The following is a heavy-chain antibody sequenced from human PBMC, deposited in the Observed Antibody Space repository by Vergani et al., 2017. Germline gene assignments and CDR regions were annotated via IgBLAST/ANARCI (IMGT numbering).Heavy chain of an antibody. Sequence: QVQLVQSGAEVKKPGASVKVSCKVSGYTLTELSMHWVRQAPGKGLEWMGGFDPEDGETIYAQKFQGRVTMTRDTSTSTVYMELSSLRSEDTAVYYCARSRVDYYDSSGYSTSDAFDIWGQGTMVTVSS. V-gene: IGHV1-24*01. CDR1: GYTLTELS. D-gene: IGHD3-22*01. J-gene: IGHJ3*02. CDR2: FDPEDGET. CDR3: ARSRVDYYDSSGYSTSDAFDI.